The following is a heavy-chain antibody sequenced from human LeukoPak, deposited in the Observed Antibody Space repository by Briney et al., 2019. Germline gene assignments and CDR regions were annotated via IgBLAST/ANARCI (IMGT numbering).Heavy chain of an antibody. D-gene: IGHD4-23*01. V-gene: IGHV3-33*06. CDR3: VKDSMVVTPLHLFDY. CDR1: GFTFSSYG. Sequence: GGSLRLSCAASGFTFSSYGMHWVRQAPGKGLEWVAVIWYGGSNKYYADSVKGRFTISRDNSKNTLYLQMNSLRAEDTAVYYCVKDSMVVTPLHLFDYWGQGTLVTVSS. J-gene: IGHJ4*02. CDR2: IWYGGSNK.